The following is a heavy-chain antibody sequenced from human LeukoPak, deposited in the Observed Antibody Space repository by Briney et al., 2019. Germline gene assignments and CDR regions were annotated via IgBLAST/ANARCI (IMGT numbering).Heavy chain of an antibody. V-gene: IGHV4-39*01. CDR1: GGSISSSSYY. J-gene: IGHJ4*02. D-gene: IGHD3-3*01. Sequence: SETLSLTCTVSGGSISSSSYYWGWIRQPPGKGLEWIGSIYYSGSTYYNPSLKSRVTISVDTSKNQFSLKLSSVTAADTAVYYCARAPLYYDFWSGPPALFDYWGQGTLVTVSS. CDR3: ARAPLYYDFWSGPPALFDY. CDR2: IYYSGST.